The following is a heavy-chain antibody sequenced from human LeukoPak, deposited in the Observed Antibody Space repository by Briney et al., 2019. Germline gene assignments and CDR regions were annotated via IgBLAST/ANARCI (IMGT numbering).Heavy chain of an antibody. CDR2: VSYDGATQ. CDR3: AKEVTTVVTAHLVH. J-gene: IGHJ4*02. D-gene: IGHD2-21*02. CDR1: GFVFGTYG. V-gene: IGHV3-30*18. Sequence: GGSLRLSCVASGFVFGTYGMHWVRQAPDKGLEWVAVVSYDGATQYYADSVKGRFTISRDDSRSTIYLHMSSLRPEDTAVYYCAKEVTTVVTAHLVHWGQGTLVTVSS.